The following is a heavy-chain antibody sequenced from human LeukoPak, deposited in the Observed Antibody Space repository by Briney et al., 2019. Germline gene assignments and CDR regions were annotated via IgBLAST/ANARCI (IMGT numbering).Heavy chain of an antibody. CDR1: GFTFSSYG. CDR2: ISYDGSNK. CDR3: AKGEWIQLWFGDY. D-gene: IGHD5-18*01. Sequence: PGRSLRPSCAASGFTFSSYGMHWVRQAPGKGLEWVAVISYDGSNKYYADSVKGRFTISRDNSKNTLYLQMNSLRAEDTAVYYCAKGEWIQLWFGDYWGQGTLVTVSS. J-gene: IGHJ4*02. V-gene: IGHV3-30*18.